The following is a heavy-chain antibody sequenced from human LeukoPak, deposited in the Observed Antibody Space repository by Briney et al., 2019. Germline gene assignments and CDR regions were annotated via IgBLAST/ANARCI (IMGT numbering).Heavy chain of an antibody. CDR3: ARQNDFRLDY. CDR1: GYTFSSYW. J-gene: IGHJ4*02. Sequence: GESPKISCKGSGYTFSSYWIGWVRQMPGKGLEWMGIIYPGDSDTRYSPSLQGQVTISVDTSIGTAYLQWSSLKASDTAIYYCARQNDFRLDYWGQGTLVTVSS. V-gene: IGHV5-51*01. CDR2: IYPGDSDT. D-gene: IGHD3-3*01.